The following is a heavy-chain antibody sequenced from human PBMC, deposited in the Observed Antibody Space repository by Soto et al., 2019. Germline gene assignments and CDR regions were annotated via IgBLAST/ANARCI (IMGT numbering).Heavy chain of an antibody. CDR1: GYTFTGYY. Sequence: ASVKVSCKASGYTFTGYYMHWVRQAPGQGLEWMGWINPNSGGTNYAQKFQGWVTMTRDTSISTAYMELSRLRSDDTAVYYCARGPYSGYDHDAYYCMDVWGQGTTVTVSS. D-gene: IGHD5-12*01. J-gene: IGHJ6*02. V-gene: IGHV1-2*04. CDR2: INPNSGGT. CDR3: ARGPYSGYDHDAYYCMDV.